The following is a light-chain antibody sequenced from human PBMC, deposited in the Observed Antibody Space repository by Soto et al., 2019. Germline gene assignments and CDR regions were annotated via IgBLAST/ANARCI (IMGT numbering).Light chain of an antibody. CDR2: DAS. J-gene: IGKJ4*01. CDR3: QQRSNWPLT. CDR1: QTITNY. Sequence: EVVSTQSPANLCLSPGERATVSCRASQTITNYLAWYQQKPGQAPRLLIYDASNRATGIPARFSGSGSGTDFTLTISSLEPEDFAVYYCQQRSNWPLTFGGGTKVEIK. V-gene: IGKV3-11*01.